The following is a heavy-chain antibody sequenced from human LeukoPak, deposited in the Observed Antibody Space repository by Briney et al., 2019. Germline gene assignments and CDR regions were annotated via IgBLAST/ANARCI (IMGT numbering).Heavy chain of an antibody. CDR2: INGDGSST. CDR3: ASYPRYSSGWYKDY. CDR1: GFTFSGYW. J-gene: IGHJ4*02. Sequence: GGSLRLSCAASGFTFSGYWMHWVRQAPGKGLVWVSRINGDGSSTTYADSVKGRFTISRDNAKNTLYLQMNSLRAEDTAVYYCASYPRYSSGWYKDYWGQGTLVTVSS. D-gene: IGHD6-19*01. V-gene: IGHV3-74*01.